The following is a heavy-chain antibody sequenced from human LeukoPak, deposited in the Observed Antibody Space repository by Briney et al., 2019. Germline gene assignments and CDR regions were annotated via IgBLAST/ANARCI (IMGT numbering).Heavy chain of an antibody. D-gene: IGHD4-23*01. CDR2: IWYDGSNK. CDR3: ARGEGVTALDY. V-gene: IGHV3-33*01. J-gene: IGHJ4*02. Sequence: GGSLRLSCAASGFTFSSYGMHWVPEAPGKGLEWVAVIWYDGSNKYYADSVKGRFTISRDNSKNTLYLQMNSLRAEDTAVYYCARGEGVTALDYWGQGTLVTVSS. CDR1: GFTFSSYG.